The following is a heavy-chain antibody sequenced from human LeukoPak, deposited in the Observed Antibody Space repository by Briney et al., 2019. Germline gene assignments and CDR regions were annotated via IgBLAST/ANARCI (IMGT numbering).Heavy chain of an antibody. CDR3: AREAVALDY. CDR1: GDSISSSNFY. CDR2: IYYSGST. D-gene: IGHD6-19*01. V-gene: IGHV4-39*07. J-gene: IGHJ4*02. Sequence: SETLSLTCIVSGDSISSSNFYWGWIRQPPGKGLEWIGSIYYSGSTYYNPSLKSRVTISVDTSKNQFSLKLSSVTAVDTAVYYCAREAVALDYWGQGTLVTVSS.